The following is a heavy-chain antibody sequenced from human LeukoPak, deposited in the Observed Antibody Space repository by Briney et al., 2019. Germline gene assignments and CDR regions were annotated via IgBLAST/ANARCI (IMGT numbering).Heavy chain of an antibody. D-gene: IGHD6-6*01. CDR3: ARDRDSSSPYNWFDP. CDR2: ISSSGSTI. CDR1: GFTFSDYY. J-gene: IGHJ5*02. V-gene: IGHV3-11*01. Sequence: GGSLRLSCAASGFTFSDYYMSWIRQAPGKGLEWVSYISSSGSTIYYADSVKGRFTISRDNAKNSLYLQMNSLRAEDTAVYYCARDRDSSSPYNWFDPWGQGTLVTVSS.